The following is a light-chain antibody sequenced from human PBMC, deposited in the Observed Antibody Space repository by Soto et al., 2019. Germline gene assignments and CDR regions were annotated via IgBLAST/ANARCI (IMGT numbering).Light chain of an antibody. J-gene: IGLJ1*01. V-gene: IGLV2-14*01. CDR2: EAT. Sequence: QSVPTQPPSVSGSPGQSITVSCTGTSSDIGASNFVSWYQHLPGRAPKVIIFEATNRPSGVSNRFSGSKSGITASLTISRLQADDEAEYFCISYTTDDTFLFGTGTKVTVL. CDR1: SSDIGASNF. CDR3: ISYTTDDTFL.